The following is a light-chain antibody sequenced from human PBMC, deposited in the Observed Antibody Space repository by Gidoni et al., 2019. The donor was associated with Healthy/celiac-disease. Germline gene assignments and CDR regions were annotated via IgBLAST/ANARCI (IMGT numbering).Light chain of an antibody. J-gene: IGKJ3*01. CDR3: QQYDNLGFT. V-gene: IGKV1-33*01. CDR2: DAS. CDR1: QDISNY. Sequence: DIQMTQSPSSLSASVGDRVTITYQARQDISNYLNWYQQKPGKAPKLLIYDASNLETGVPSRFSGSGSGTDFTFSIRSLQPEDIATYYCQQYDNLGFTFXPXTKVDIK.